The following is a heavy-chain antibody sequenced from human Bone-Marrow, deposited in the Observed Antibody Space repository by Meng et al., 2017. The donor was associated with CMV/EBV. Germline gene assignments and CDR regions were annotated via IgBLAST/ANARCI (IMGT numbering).Heavy chain of an antibody. V-gene: IGHV3-21*01. CDR2: ISSSSRYI. D-gene: IGHD2-2*01. Sequence: GGSLRLSCAASGFTFSSYSMNWVRQAPGKGLEWVSSISSSSRYIYYADSVKGRFTISRDNAKNSLYLQMNSLRAEDTAVYYCARVTEYQLLSSYYYYGMDVWGQGTTVTVSS. J-gene: IGHJ6*02. CDR3: ARVTEYQLLSSYYYYGMDV. CDR1: GFTFSSYS.